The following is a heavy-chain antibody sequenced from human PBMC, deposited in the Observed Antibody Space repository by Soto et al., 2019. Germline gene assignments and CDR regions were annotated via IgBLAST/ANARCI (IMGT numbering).Heavy chain of an antibody. CDR2: ISSSTHTI. V-gene: IGHV3-48*01. CDR3: ARDLGLRFFPDAYFDS. CDR1: EFTFSTYG. D-gene: IGHD3-3*01. J-gene: IGHJ4*02. Sequence: EVQLVESGGGVVQPGGSLRLSCAASEFTFSTYGMNWVRQAPGKGLEWLSYISSSTHTIYYADSVKGRFTISRDNAKNSLYLQMNSLRAEDTAVYYCARDLGLRFFPDAYFDSWGQGTLVTVSP.